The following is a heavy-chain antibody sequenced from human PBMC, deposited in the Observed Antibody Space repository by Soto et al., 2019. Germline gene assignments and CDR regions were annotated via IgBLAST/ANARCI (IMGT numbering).Heavy chain of an antibody. CDR3: TRGHYGDFSYFDQ. D-gene: IGHD4-17*01. V-gene: IGHV4-38-2*01. J-gene: IGHJ4*02. Sequence: SETLSLTCAVSGYSISSGYYWGWIRQPPWKGLEWIGSVYHSGSTYYNPSLKSRVTISVDTSKDQFSLRLDSVTAADTAVYDCTRGHYGDFSYFDQWGQGTLVTVSS. CDR1: GYSISSGYY. CDR2: VYHSGST.